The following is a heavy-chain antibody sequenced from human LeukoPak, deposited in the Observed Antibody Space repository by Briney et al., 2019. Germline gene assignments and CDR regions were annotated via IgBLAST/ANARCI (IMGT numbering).Heavy chain of an antibody. CDR1: GFTFSSYA. CDR2: ITPSSGT. D-gene: IGHD3-22*01. J-gene: IGHJ4*02. V-gene: IGHV3-23*01. CDR3: ARPQSSSGYYWPFDD. Sequence: GGSLRLSCAASGFTFSSYAMRWVRQAPGKGLEWVSAITPSSGTFYADSVKGRFTISRDNSKNTLYLQMNSLRAEDTAVYYCARPQSSSGYYWPFDDWGQGTLVTVSS.